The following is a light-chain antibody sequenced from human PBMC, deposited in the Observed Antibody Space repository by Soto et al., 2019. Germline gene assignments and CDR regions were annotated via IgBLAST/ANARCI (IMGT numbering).Light chain of an antibody. Sequence: EIVMTQSPATLSVSPGERATLSCRASQSVSSKLAWYQQKPGQAPRLLIYGASTRATGIPARFSGSGSGTEFTLTISSLLSEYFAVYYCQQYNNWPPITFGQGTRLEIK. J-gene: IGKJ5*01. CDR3: QQYNNWPPIT. CDR2: GAS. V-gene: IGKV3-15*01. CDR1: QSVSSK.